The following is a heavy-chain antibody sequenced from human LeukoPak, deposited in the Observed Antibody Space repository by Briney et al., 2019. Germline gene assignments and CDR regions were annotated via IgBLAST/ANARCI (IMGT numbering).Heavy chain of an antibody. D-gene: IGHD3-22*01. J-gene: IGHJ5*02. V-gene: IGHV3-74*01. CDR1: GFTFSSYW. Sequence: PGGSLRLSCAASGFTFSSYWTHWVRQAPGKGLVWVSRINSDGSSTSYADSVKGRFTISRDNSKNTLYLQVNSLRAEDTAVYYCARDYYDSSGSSWFDPWGQGTLVTVFS. CDR3: ARDYYDSSGSSWFDP. CDR2: INSDGSST.